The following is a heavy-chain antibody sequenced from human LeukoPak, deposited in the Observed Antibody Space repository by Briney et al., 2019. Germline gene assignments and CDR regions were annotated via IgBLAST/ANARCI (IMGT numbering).Heavy chain of an antibody. D-gene: IGHD3-9*01. Sequence: ASVKVSCKASGYTFTSYAMHWVRQAPGQRLEWMRWINAGNGNTKYSQKFQGRVTITRDTSASTAYMELSSLRSEDTAVYYCARGKNYDILTGYYRGWFDPWGQGTLVTVSS. V-gene: IGHV1-3*01. CDR2: INAGNGNT. CDR3: ARGKNYDILTGYYRGWFDP. CDR1: GYTFTSYA. J-gene: IGHJ5*02.